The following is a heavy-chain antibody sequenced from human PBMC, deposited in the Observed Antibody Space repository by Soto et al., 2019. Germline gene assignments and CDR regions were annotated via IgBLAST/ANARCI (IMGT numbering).Heavy chain of an antibody. D-gene: IGHD3-22*01. CDR1: GFTVSSNY. CDR2: IYSGGST. J-gene: IGHJ6*02. V-gene: IGHV3-53*01. Sequence: SGGSLRLSCAASGFTVSSNYMSWVRQAPGKGLEWVSVIYSGGSTYYADSVKGRFTISRDNSKNTLYLQMNSLRSEDTAVYYCARVAYYYDSSGYPRYYGMDVWGQGTTVTVSS. CDR3: ARVAYYYDSSGYPRYYGMDV.